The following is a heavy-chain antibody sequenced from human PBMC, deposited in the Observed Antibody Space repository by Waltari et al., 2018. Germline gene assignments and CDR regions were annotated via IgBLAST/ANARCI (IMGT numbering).Heavy chain of an antibody. V-gene: IGHV1-69-2*01. D-gene: IGHD3-3*02. CDR2: VDPEDGQT. CDR3: ATALGDSISASRPFEI. Sequence: EVRLLQSGAEVKKPGTTLKISCRLSGYTLSNYYIHWIQPAPGKGLQWMGRVDPEDGQTIYAEALQGRISMTADSSTETVYMELTSLTADDSAVYYCATALGDSISASRPFEIWGQGTVITVSS. CDR1: GYTLSNYY. J-gene: IGHJ3*02.